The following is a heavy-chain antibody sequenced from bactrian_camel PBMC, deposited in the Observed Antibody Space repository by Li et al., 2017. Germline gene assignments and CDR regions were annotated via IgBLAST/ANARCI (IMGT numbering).Heavy chain of an antibody. V-gene: IGHV3S53*01. CDR3: TPVLILSDGYCYKADNY. Sequence: VQLVESGGGSVQAGGSLRLSCAASGYTARTICMSWFRQAPGKEREGVASIHRDGSTSYADYVEGRFTISKDNAKDTLYLQMNSLEPDDTAIYYCTPVLILSDGYCYKADNYWGQGTQVTVSS. D-gene: IGHD3*01. J-gene: IGHJ4*01. CDR1: GYTARTIC. CDR2: IHRDGST.